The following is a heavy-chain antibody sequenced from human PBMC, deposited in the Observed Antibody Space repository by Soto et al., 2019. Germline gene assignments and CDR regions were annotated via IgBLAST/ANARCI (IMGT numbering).Heavy chain of an antibody. CDR3: ARVIPRYYDSSGYFGPYDAFDI. D-gene: IGHD3-22*01. J-gene: IGHJ3*02. Sequence: GASVKVSCKASGYTFTSYYMHWVRQAPGQGLEWMGIINPSGGSTSYAQKFQGRVTMTRDTSTSTVYMELSSLRSEDTAVYYCARVIPRYYDSSGYFGPYDAFDIWGQGTMVTVSS. V-gene: IGHV1-46*01. CDR1: GYTFTSYY. CDR2: INPSGGST.